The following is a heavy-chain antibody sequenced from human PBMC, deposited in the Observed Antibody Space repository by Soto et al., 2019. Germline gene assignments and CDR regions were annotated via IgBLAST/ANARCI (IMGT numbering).Heavy chain of an antibody. CDR2: INHSGST. CDR3: ARVPAIVATTQILDY. CDR1: GGSFSGYY. V-gene: IGHV4-34*01. J-gene: IGHJ4*02. Sequence: QVQLQQWGAGLLKPSETLSLTCAVYGGSFSGYYWSWIRQPPGKGLEWIGEINHSGSTNYNPSLKSRVTISVDTSKNQFSLKLSSVTAADTAVYYCARVPAIVATTQILDYWGQGTLVTVSS. D-gene: IGHD5-12*01.